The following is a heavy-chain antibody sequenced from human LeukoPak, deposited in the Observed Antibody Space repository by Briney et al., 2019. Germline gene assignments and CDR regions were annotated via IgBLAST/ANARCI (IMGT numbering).Heavy chain of an antibody. CDR3: ARDYYGSGSYSDFYYYYYGMDV. Sequence: GRSLRLSCAASGFTFSSYGMHWVRQAPGKGLEWVAVIWYDGSNKYYADSVKGRFTISRDNSKNTLYLQMNSLRAEDTAVYYCARDYYGSGSYSDFYYYYYGMDVWGKGTTVTVSS. CDR1: GFTFSSYG. V-gene: IGHV3-33*01. CDR2: IWYDGSNK. J-gene: IGHJ6*04. D-gene: IGHD3-10*01.